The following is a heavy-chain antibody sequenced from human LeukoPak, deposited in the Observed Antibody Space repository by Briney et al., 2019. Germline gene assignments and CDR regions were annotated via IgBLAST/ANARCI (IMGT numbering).Heavy chain of an antibody. CDR2: ISGSSSYI. V-gene: IGHV3-21*04. CDR1: GFTFSAYI. Sequence: GRSLRLSCAASGFTFSAYITTWVRLAPGKGLEWVSSISGSSSYIYYGDSVKGRFTISRDNGKKSLYLQMKSLRVEDTAVYYCTKVRSGSSSWALRVFDYWGQGALVTVSS. J-gene: IGHJ4*02. CDR3: TKVRSGSSSWALRVFDY. D-gene: IGHD6-13*01.